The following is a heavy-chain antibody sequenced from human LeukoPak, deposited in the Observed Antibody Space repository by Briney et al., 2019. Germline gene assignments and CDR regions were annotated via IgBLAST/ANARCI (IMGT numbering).Heavy chain of an antibody. CDR3: ARQNAVWMVTASYYFDY. Sequence: SETLSLTCTVSGGSISSSSYYWGWIRQPPGKGLEWIGSIYYSGSTYYNPSLKSRVTISVDTSKNQFSLKLSSVTAADTAVYYCARQNAVWMVTASYYFDYWGQGTLVTVSS. J-gene: IGHJ4*02. V-gene: IGHV4-39*01. CDR2: IYYSGST. CDR1: GGSISSSSYY. D-gene: IGHD2-21*02.